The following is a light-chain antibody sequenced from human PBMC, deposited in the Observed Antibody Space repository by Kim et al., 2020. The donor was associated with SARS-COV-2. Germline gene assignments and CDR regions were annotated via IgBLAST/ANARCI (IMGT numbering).Light chain of an antibody. V-gene: IGKV1-5*03. J-gene: IGKJ4*01. CDR2: EVS. Sequence: DIQMTQSPSTLSASVEDRVTITCRASQTISRWLAWYQQKPGRAPKLLIHEVSRLQNGVPSRFSGSGSGTEFTLTISGLQPDDSATYYCQQFQSALSFGGGTKVDIK. CDR1: QTISRW. CDR3: QQFQSALS.